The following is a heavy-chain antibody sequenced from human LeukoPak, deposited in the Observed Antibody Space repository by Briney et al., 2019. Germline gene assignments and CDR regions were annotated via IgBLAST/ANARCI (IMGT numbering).Heavy chain of an antibody. D-gene: IGHD1-26*01. CDR2: IYYSGST. CDR3: ARVSTPYSGSYEAKTLFDI. CDR1: GGSISSYY. Sequence: SETLSLTCTVSGGSISSYYWSWIRQPPGKGLEWIGYIYYSGSTNYNPSLKSRVTISVDTSKNQFSLKLSSVTAADTAVYYCARVSTPYSGSYEAKTLFDIWGQGTMVTVSS. J-gene: IGHJ3*02. V-gene: IGHV4-59*12.